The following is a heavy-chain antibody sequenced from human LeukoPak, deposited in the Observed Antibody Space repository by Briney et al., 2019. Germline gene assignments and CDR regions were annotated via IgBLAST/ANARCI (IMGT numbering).Heavy chain of an antibody. CDR2: ISAYNGNT. D-gene: IGHD3-10*01. CDR3: ARGWAILPFDYYYYGMDV. Sequence: GASVKVSCKASGYTFTSYGISWVRQAPGQGLEWMGWISAYNGNTNYAQKLQGRVTMTTDISTSTAYMELRSLRSDDTAVYYCARGWAILPFDYYYYGMDVWGQGTTVTVSS. J-gene: IGHJ6*02. V-gene: IGHV1-18*01. CDR1: GYTFTSYG.